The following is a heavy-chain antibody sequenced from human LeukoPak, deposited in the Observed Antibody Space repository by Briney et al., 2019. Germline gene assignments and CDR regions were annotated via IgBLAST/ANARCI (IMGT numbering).Heavy chain of an antibody. CDR2: ISYDGSNK. J-gene: IGHJ4*02. CDR3: AKDLIAVAGTEVGY. D-gene: IGHD6-19*01. CDR1: GFTFSSYG. V-gene: IGHV3-30*18. Sequence: GGSLRLSCAASGFTFSSYGMHWVRQAPGKGLEWVAVISYDGSNKYYADFVKGRFTISRDNSKNTLYLQMNSLRAEDTAVYYCAKDLIAVAGTEVGYWGQGTLVTVSS.